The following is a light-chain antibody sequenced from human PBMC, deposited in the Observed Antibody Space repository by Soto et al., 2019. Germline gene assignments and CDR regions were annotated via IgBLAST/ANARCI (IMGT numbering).Light chain of an antibody. CDR1: QSVNIY. V-gene: IGKV3D-15*01. Sequence: EIVMTQSPATLSVSPGGRATLSCRASQSVNIYLAWYQQKPGQAPRLLIFGASSRATGIPARFSGGGSGTEFNLTISSLQSEDFAVYFCQQYDDWLRLTFGGGTKVDIK. J-gene: IGKJ4*01. CDR3: QQYDDWLRLT. CDR2: GAS.